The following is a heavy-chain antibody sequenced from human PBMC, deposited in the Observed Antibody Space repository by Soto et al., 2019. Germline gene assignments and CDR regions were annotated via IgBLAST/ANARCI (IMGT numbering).Heavy chain of an antibody. CDR2: IYHSGST. Sequence: TLCLTCAVSGGSISSGGYSWSWIRQPPGKGLEWIGYIYHSGSTYYNPSLKSRVTISVDRSKNQFSLKLKSATAADTAVYYCSRGPPSGYYIDFWGQATLVTLSS. CDR1: GGSISSGGYS. V-gene: IGHV4-30-2*01. J-gene: IGHJ4*02. D-gene: IGHD6-6*01. CDR3: SRGPPSGYYIDF.